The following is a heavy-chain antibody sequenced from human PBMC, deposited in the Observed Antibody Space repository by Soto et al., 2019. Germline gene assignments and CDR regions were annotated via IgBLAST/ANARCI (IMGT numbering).Heavy chain of an antibody. CDR3: AKAQTYYYDSSGYYYDYWYFDL. CDR2: ISGSGGST. CDR1: GFTFSSYA. Sequence: TGGSLRLSCAASGFTFSSYAMSWVRQAPGKGLEWVSAISGSGGSTYYADSVKGRFTISRDNSKNTLYLQMNSLRAEDTAVYYCAKAQTYYYDSSGYYYDYWYFDLWGRGTLVTVSS. V-gene: IGHV3-23*01. J-gene: IGHJ2*01. D-gene: IGHD3-22*01.